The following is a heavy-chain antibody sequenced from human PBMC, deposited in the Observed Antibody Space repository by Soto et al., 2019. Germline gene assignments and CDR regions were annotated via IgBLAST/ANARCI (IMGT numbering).Heavy chain of an antibody. CDR2: IIPIFGTA. Sequence: QVQLVQSGAEVKKPGSSVKVSCKASGGTFSSYAISWVRQAPGQGLEWMGGIIPIFGTANYAQKFQGRVTITADESTSTAYMVLSSLRSEDTAVYYCARVGYGDYARDYYYGMDVWGQGTTVTVSS. CDR3: ARVGYGDYARDYYYGMDV. CDR1: GGTFSSYA. D-gene: IGHD4-17*01. J-gene: IGHJ6*02. V-gene: IGHV1-69*12.